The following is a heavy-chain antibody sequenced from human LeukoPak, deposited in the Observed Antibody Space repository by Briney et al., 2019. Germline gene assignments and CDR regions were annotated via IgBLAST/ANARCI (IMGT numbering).Heavy chain of an antibody. J-gene: IGHJ6*03. CDR3: ARDQARDYDFWSGWGYYYYYMDV. CDR1: GYTFTSYG. V-gene: IGHV1-18*01. Sequence: RASVKVSCKASGYTFTSYGISWVRQAPGQGLEWMGWISAYNGNTNYAQKLQGRVTMTTDTSTSTAYMELRSLRSDDTAVYYCARDQARDYDFWSGWGYYYYYMDVWGKGTTVTVSS. D-gene: IGHD3-3*01. CDR2: ISAYNGNT.